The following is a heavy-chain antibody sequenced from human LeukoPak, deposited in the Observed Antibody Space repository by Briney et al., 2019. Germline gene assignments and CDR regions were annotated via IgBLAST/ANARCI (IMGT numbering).Heavy chain of an antibody. V-gene: IGHV4-59*08. CDR2: IYYTGST. CDR1: GGSISSYY. CDR3: ARHSYAGSQYYFDY. D-gene: IGHD2-8*01. Sequence: SETLSLTCTVSGGSISSYYWSWIRRPPGKGLGWIGYIYYTGSTNYNPSLKSRVAISVDTSKNQFSLNLSSVTAADTAVYYCARHSYAGSQYYFDYWGQGALVTASS. J-gene: IGHJ4*02.